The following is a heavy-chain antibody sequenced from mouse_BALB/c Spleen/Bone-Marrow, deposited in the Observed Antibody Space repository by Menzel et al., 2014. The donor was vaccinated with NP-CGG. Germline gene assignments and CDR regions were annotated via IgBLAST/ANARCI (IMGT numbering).Heavy chain of an antibody. CDR3: ARGGGSSYNYAMDY. J-gene: IGHJ4*01. CDR2: ISYSGST. CDR1: GDSITSGY. Sequence: VQLKESGPSLVKPSQPLSLPCSVTGDSITSGYWNWIRKFPGNKLEYMGYISYSGSTYYNPSLKSRISITRDTSKNQYYLQLNSVTTEDTATYYCARGGGSSYNYAMDYWGQGTSVTVSS. V-gene: IGHV3-8*02. D-gene: IGHD1-1*01.